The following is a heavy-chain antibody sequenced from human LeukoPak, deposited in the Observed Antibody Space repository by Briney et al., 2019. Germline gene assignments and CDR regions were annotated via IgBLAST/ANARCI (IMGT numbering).Heavy chain of an antibody. D-gene: IGHD3-22*01. V-gene: IGHV1-69*05. CDR1: GGTFSSYA. J-gene: IGHJ4*02. CDR2: IIPIFGTA. CDR3: ARLASTYYYDSSGYYSDDY. Sequence: ASVKASCKASGGTFSSYAIRWVRQAPGQGLEWVGRIIPIFGTANYAQKFQGRVTMTTDESTSTAYMELSSLRSEDTAVYDCARLASTYYYDSSGYYSDDYWGQGTLVTVSS.